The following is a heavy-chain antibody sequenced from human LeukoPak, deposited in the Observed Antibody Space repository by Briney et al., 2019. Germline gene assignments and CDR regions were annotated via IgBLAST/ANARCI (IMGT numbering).Heavy chain of an antibody. J-gene: IGHJ6*03. V-gene: IGHV3-30*01. Sequence: GTSLRLSCAASGFTFSTYSMHWVRQAPGKGLEWVALISFEGGHQYYADSVKGRFTISRDNSKTTLYLQLNSLRTEDTAVYYCARSGNLQQYLWVGFYSYMDVWGKGTAVTVSS. D-gene: IGHD3-10*01. CDR3: ARSGNLQQYLWVGFYSYMDV. CDR2: ISFEGGHQ. CDR1: GFTFSTYS.